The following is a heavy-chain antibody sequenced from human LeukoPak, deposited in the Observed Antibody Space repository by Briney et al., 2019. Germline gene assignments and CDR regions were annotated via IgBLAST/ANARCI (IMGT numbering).Heavy chain of an antibody. Sequence: SETLSLTRTVSGGSISSSSYYWVWIPQPPGKGLEWIGNIYYSGSTYYNPSLKSRVTISVDTSKNQFSLKLSSVTAADTAVYYCATVYYDYVWGSYRFDYWGQGTLVTVSS. J-gene: IGHJ4*02. D-gene: IGHD3-16*02. V-gene: IGHV4-39*01. CDR1: GGSISSSSYY. CDR3: ATVYYDYVWGSYRFDY. CDR2: IYYSGST.